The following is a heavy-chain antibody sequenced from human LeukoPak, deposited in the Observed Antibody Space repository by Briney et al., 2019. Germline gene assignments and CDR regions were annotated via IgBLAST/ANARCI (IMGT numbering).Heavy chain of an antibody. J-gene: IGHJ4*02. CDR2: INHSGST. Sequence: SETLSLTCAVYGGSFSGYYWSWIRQPPGKGLEWIGEINHSGSTNYNPSLKSRVTISVDTSKNQFSLKLSSVTAADTAVYYCARHPTYDYVWGSYRSPPYYFDYWGQGTLVTVSS. D-gene: IGHD3-16*02. CDR3: ARHPTYDYVWGSYRSPPYYFDY. CDR1: GGSFSGYY. V-gene: IGHV4-34*01.